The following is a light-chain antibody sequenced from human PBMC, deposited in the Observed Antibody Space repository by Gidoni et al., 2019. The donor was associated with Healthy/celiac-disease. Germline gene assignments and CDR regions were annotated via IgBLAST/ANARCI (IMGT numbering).Light chain of an antibody. V-gene: IGKV1-9*01. Sequence: DIQLTQSPSFLSASVGDRVTITCRASQGISSYLAWYQQKPGKAPKLLIYAASTLQSGVPPRFSGSGSGTEFTLTISSLQPEDFATYYCQQLHSYPRTFGPGTKVDIK. J-gene: IGKJ3*01. CDR3: QQLHSYPRT. CDR1: QGISSY. CDR2: AAS.